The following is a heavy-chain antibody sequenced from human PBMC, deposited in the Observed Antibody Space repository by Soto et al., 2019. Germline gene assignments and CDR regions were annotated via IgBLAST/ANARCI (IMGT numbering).Heavy chain of an antibody. CDR2: IKSKGNNYAT. CDR3: ATGLLRYYAY. Sequence: PGGSLRLSCAASGFTFSGSAMHWVRQASGKGLEWVGRIKSKGNNYATAYAAPVKGRFTISRDDSKNIVYLQMNSLNTEDTAVYYCATGLLRYYAYWGHGTLVTVSS. D-gene: IGHD3-9*01. CDR1: GFTFSGSA. V-gene: IGHV3-73*01. J-gene: IGHJ4*01.